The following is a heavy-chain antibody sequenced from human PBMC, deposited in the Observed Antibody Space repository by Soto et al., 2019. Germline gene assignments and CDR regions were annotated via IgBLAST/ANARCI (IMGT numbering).Heavy chain of an antibody. Sequence: SETLSLTCTVSGGSISSYYWSWIRQPPGKGLEWIGYIYYSGSTNYNPSLKSRVTISVDTSKNQFSLKLSSVTAADTAVYYCVKAISARYNSAKAFDIWGQGTMVTVSS. CDR1: GGSISSYY. CDR3: VKAISARYNSAKAFDI. D-gene: IGHD2-2*02. CDR2: IYYSGST. J-gene: IGHJ3*02. V-gene: IGHV4-59*01.